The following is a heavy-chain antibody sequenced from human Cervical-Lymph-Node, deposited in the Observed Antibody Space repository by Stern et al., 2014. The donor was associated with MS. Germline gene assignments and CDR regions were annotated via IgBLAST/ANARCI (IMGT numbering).Heavy chain of an antibody. Sequence: QVQLLQPGAEVRKPGASVKVSCKASGYTFTVYYLYWVRQAPGPGLAWLGWINPNTGATAYAQKFQGRVTMTSAASITTAYMELTRLRSDDTSVYYCARAGVGYCDSASCFHALDLWGQGTMVTVSS. CDR2: INPNTGAT. V-gene: IGHV1-2*02. CDR3: ARAGVGYCDSASCFHALDL. J-gene: IGHJ3*01. CDR1: GYTFTVYY. D-gene: IGHD2-2*01.